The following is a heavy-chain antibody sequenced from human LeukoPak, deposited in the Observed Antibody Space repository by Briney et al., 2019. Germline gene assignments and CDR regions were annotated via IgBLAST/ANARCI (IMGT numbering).Heavy chain of an antibody. CDR2: IYYSGST. CDR3: ARHDRNSGGYYDFDY. D-gene: IGHD1-26*01. CDR1: GGSISNYY. J-gene: IGHJ4*02. Sequence: SETLSLTCTVSGGSISNYYWSWIRQPPGKGLEWIGYIYYSGSTEYNPSLKSRVTISVDTSKNQFSLNSTSVTAADTAVYYCARHDRNSGGYYDFDYWGQGTLVTVSS. V-gene: IGHV4-59*08.